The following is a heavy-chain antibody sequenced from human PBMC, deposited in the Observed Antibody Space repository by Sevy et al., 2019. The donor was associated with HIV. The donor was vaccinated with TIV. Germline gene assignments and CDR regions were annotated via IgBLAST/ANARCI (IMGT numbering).Heavy chain of an antibody. Sequence: GESLKISCKGSGYSFTSYWIGWVRQMPGKGLEWMGIIYPGGSDTRYSPSFQGQVTISADKSISTAYLQWSSLQASDTAMYYCARQPLDSSSWPPNYYYGMDVWGQGTTVTFSS. CDR2: IYPGGSDT. CDR1: GYSFTSYW. CDR3: ARQPLDSSSWPPNYYYGMDV. D-gene: IGHD6-13*01. V-gene: IGHV5-51*01. J-gene: IGHJ6*02.